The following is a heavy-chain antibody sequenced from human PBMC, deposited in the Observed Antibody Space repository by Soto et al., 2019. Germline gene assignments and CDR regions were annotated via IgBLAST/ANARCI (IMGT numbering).Heavy chain of an antibody. D-gene: IGHD4-17*01. CDR1: GGSISSGGYY. CDR3: ARESVRTEAYYYYGMDV. Sequence: QVQLQESGPGLVKPSQTLSLTCTVSGGSISSGGYYWSWIRQHPGKGLEWIGYIYYSGSTYYNPSLKCPVTISVDTSKNRFSRKLSSVTAADTVVYYWARESVRTEAYYYYGMDVWCQGTTVTVSS. CDR2: IYYSGST. V-gene: IGHV4-31*01. J-gene: IGHJ6*02.